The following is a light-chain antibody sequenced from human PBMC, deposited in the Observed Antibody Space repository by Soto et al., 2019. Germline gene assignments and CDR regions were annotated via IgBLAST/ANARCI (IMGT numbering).Light chain of an antibody. CDR2: DVS. J-gene: IGKJ4*01. CDR3: HQHSNWPLT. Sequence: EIVLTQSPATLSFSPGERSTLSCRASQSFGTSLAWYQQKPGQAPSLLISDVSNRATGIPARFSGSGSRTDFTLTISSLEPEDFAVYYCHQHSNWPLTFGGGTKVDIK. V-gene: IGKV3-11*01. CDR1: QSFGTS.